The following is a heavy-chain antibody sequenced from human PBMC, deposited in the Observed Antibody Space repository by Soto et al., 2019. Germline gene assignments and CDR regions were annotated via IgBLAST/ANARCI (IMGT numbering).Heavy chain of an antibody. CDR2: IYYGGSA. J-gene: IGHJ4*02. CDR1: GGSISTYY. CDR3: SRGGHCTAGVCSALDY. D-gene: IGHD2-8*02. V-gene: IGHV4-59*08. Sequence: QVQLQQSGPGLVKPSETLSLTCTVSGGSISTYYWSWIRQPPGKGLEWIGYIYYGGSANYNPSLESRVTISLDRSKKQFSLRLNSVTAADTAVYYCSRGGHCTAGVCSALDYWGQGTLVTVSS.